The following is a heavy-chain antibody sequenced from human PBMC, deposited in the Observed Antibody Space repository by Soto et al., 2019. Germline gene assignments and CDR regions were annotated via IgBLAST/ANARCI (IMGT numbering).Heavy chain of an antibody. D-gene: IGHD2-15*01. V-gene: IGHV3-23*01. CDR3: AFGCSGGTCYRSSDH. CDR2: ITSSGSGT. Sequence: GGSLRLSCAASGFNFRSNAMNWVRQAPGKGLEWVSGITSSGSGTYYADSVKGRFTISRDNSKNTLYLHMNTLRAEDTALYHCAFGCSGGTCYRSSDHWGHGTLVTVSS. CDR1: GFNFRSNA. J-gene: IGHJ4*01.